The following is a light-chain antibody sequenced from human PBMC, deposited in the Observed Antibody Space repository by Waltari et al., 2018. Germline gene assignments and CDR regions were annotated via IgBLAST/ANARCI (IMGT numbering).Light chain of an antibody. J-gene: IGLJ2*01. Sequence: QSALTQPASVSGSPGQSITISCTGTSSDVGGYNYVSWYQQHPGKAPKLMIYDVSNRASGVSNRFAGSKSGNTASLTISGLQAEDEADYYCSSDISSSTLELFGGGTSLTVL. CDR2: DVS. CDR1: SSDVGGYNY. CDR3: SSDISSSTLEL. V-gene: IGLV2-14*03.